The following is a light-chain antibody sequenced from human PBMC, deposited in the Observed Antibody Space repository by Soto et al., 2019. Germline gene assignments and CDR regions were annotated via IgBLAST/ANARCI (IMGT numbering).Light chain of an antibody. CDR1: SSDVGGYNY. CDR3: SSYTRNSSLV. Sequence: QSALTQPASVSGSPGQSITISCTGTSSDVGGYNYVSWYQQHPGKAPKLMIYEVSNRPSGVSHRFSGSKSGNTASLTISGLQAEDEADYYCSSYTRNSSLVFGTGTKVTVL. CDR2: EVS. V-gene: IGLV2-14*01. J-gene: IGLJ1*01.